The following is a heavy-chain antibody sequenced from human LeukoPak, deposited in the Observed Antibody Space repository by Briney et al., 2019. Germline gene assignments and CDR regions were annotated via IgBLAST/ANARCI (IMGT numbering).Heavy chain of an antibody. V-gene: IGHV1-24*01. CDR1: GYTLTELS. D-gene: IGHD3-3*01. CDR2: FDPEDGET. CDR3: ATARITIFGVVPNWFDP. Sequence: ASVKVSCKVSGYTLTELSTHWVRQAPGKGLEWMGGFDPEDGETIYAQKFQGRVTMTEDTSTDTAYMELSSLRSEDTAVYYCATARITIFGVVPNWFDPWGQGTLVTVSS. J-gene: IGHJ5*02.